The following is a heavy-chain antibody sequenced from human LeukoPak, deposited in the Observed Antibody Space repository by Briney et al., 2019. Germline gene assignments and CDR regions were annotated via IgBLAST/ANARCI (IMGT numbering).Heavy chain of an antibody. J-gene: IGHJ5*02. Sequence: XGLXXIGRIYTSGSTNYNPSLKSRVTMSVDTSKNQFSLKLSSVTAADTAVYYCARDPGTPVYNWFDPWGQGTLVTVSS. CDR3: ARDPGTPVYNWFDP. D-gene: IGHD2-15*01. V-gene: IGHV4-4*07. CDR2: IYTSGST.